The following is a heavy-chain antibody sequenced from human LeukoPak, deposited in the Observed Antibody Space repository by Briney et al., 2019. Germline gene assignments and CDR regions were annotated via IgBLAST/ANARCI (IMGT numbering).Heavy chain of an antibody. CDR3: AKDWPRMATTTGLAY. CDR2: ISGSGGST. Sequence: GGSLRLSCAASGFTFSSYAICWVRQAPGKGLEWVSAISGSGGSTYYADSVKGRFTISRDNSKNTLYLQMNSLRAEDTAVYYCAKDWPRMATTTGLAYWGQGTLVTVSS. V-gene: IGHV3-23*01. J-gene: IGHJ4*02. D-gene: IGHD5-24*01. CDR1: GFTFSSYA.